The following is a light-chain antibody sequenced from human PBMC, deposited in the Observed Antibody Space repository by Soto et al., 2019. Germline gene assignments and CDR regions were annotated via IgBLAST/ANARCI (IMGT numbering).Light chain of an antibody. Sequence: ISLTQPPSTMSASLGERVTITCRASQYIRTYLAWFQQKPGKVPKRLIYAASSLQSGVPSRFSGSGSGTEFTLTISSLQPEDFATYYCLQHNSFPRTFGQGTKVDI. CDR3: LQHNSFPRT. CDR2: AAS. CDR1: QYIRTY. V-gene: IGKV1-17*03. J-gene: IGKJ1*01.